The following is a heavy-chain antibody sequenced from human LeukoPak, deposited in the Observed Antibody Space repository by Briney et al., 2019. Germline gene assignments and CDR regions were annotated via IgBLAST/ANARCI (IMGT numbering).Heavy chain of an antibody. J-gene: IGHJ4*02. D-gene: IGHD4-17*01. CDR3: ARDRDSGDYTAAPGDY. CDR2: ISSSGSTI. Sequence: AGGSLRPSCAASGFTFSSYSMNWVRQAPGKGLEWISYISSSGSTINYADSVKGRFTISRDSAKNSLYLQMNSLRDEDTAVYYCARDRDSGDYTAAPGDYWGQGTLVTVSS. CDR1: GFTFSSYS. V-gene: IGHV3-48*02.